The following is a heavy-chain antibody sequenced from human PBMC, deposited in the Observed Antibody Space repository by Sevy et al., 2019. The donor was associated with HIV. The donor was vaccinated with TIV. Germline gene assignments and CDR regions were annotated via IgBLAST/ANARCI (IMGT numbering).Heavy chain of an antibody. J-gene: IGHJ4*02. V-gene: IGHV3-23*01. CDR1: GLTFSNHP. D-gene: IGHD2-15*01. CDR3: AKRFCGGGSFYGDS. CDR2: ISASGGST. Sequence: GGSLRLSCAASGLTFSNHPMSWVRQAPGKGLEWVSAISASGGSTYYADSVKGRFTISRDNSRNMLYLQMNSLRAEDTALYYCAKRFCGGGSFYGDSWGQGTLVTVSS.